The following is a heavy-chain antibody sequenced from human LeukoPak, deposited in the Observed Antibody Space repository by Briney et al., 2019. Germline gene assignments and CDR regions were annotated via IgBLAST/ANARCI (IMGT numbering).Heavy chain of an antibody. D-gene: IGHD2-15*01. CDR3: ARDTRWFDP. Sequence: SETLSLTCTVSGGSLSSYYWSWIRQPPGKGLEWIGYIYYSGSTNYNPSLKSRVTISVDTSKNQFSLKLSSVTAADTAVYYCARDTRWFDPWGQGTLVTVSS. CDR2: IYYSGST. V-gene: IGHV4-59*01. J-gene: IGHJ5*02. CDR1: GGSLSSYY.